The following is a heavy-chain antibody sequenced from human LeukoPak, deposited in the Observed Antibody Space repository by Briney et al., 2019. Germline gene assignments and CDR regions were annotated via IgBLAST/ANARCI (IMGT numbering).Heavy chain of an antibody. V-gene: IGHV5-10-1*01. D-gene: IGHD4-17*01. J-gene: IGHJ6*02. Sequence: GESLKISCQGSGYSFTSYWISWVRQMPGKGLEWMGRIDPSDSYTNYSPSFQGHVTISADKSISTAYLQWSSLKASDTAMYYCARRDPQVTTSDMDVWGQGTTVTVSS. CDR3: ARRDPQVTTSDMDV. CDR2: IDPSDSYT. CDR1: GYSFTSYW.